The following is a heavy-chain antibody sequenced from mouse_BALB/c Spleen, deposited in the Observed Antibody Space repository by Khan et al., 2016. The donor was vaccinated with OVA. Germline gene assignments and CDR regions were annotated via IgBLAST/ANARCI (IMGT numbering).Heavy chain of an antibody. V-gene: IGHV1-7*01. CDR3: ARRGLDGIFAY. Sequence: VELVESGAELAKPGASVKMSCKASGYTFTTYWMHWVKQRPGQGLEWIGYIDPSTGYTEYNQKFKDMATLTTDKSSSTAYMQLSSLTSEDSAVYYCARRGLDGIFAYWGQGTLVTGSA. D-gene: IGHD2-1*01. CDR2: IDPSTGYT. CDR1: GYTFTTYW. J-gene: IGHJ3*01.